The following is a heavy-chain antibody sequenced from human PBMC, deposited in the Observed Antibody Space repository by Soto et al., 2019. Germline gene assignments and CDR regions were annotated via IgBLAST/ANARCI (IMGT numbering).Heavy chain of an antibody. CDR3: VSWVSAHFDF. V-gene: IGHV3-23*01. D-gene: IGHD2-8*01. J-gene: IGHJ4*02. CDR1: GFIFGNHG. CDR2: INANAIDT. Sequence: GSLLRTGSASGFIFGNHGMTWVRQAPGRALEWVSTINANAIDTHYADSVKGRFTISRDNSKSTLDLQMNSLRAEDTAIYYCVSWVSAHFDFWGPGTLVTVYS.